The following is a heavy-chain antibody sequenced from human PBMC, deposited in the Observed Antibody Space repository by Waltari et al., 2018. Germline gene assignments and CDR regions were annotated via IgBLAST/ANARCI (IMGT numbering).Heavy chain of an antibody. V-gene: IGHV1-69*08. J-gene: IGHJ4*02. CDR3: AREGLMSLGADYYGSGSYPLTY. CDR2: IIPILGIA. CDR1: GGTFSSYT. Sequence: QVQLVQSGAEVKKPGSSVKVSCKASGGTFSSYTISWVRQAPGQGLEWRGRIIPILGIANYAQKFQGRVTITADKSTSTAYMELSSLRSEDTAVYYCAREGLMSLGADYYGSGSYPLTYWGQGTLVTVSS. D-gene: IGHD3-10*01.